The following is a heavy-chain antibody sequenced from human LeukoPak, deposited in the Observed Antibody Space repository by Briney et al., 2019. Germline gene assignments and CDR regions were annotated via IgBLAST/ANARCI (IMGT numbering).Heavy chain of an antibody. Sequence: SETLSLTCAVYGGSFSGYYWSWIRQPPGKGLEWIGEINHSGSTNYNPSLKSRVTISVDTSKNQFSLKLSSVTAADTAVYYCARATVQLWSYYLDYWGQGTLVTVSS. D-gene: IGHD5-18*01. V-gene: IGHV4-34*01. CDR1: GGSFSGYY. J-gene: IGHJ4*02. CDR2: INHSGST. CDR3: ARATVQLWSYYLDY.